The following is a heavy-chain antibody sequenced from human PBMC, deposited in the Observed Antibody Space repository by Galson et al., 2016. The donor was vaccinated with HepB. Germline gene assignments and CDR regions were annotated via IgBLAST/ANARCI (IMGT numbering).Heavy chain of an antibody. V-gene: IGHV3-11*05. J-gene: IGHJ4*02. CDR1: GFTFSGSY. CDR2: ITDISSYT. D-gene: IGHD6-19*01. Sequence: SLRLSCAASGFTFSGSYMAWIRQAPGQGLEWIAYITDISSYTEYADSVKGRFTISRDNAKDSLYLQMNTLSAEDTAVYYCAKVRGHWLSDFASWGQGTLVTVAS. CDR3: AKVRGHWLSDFAS.